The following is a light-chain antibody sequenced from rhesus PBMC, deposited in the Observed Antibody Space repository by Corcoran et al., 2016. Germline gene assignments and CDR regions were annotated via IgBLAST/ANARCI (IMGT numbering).Light chain of an antibody. Sequence: DIQMTQSPSSLSASVGDSVTITCRTSENVNNYLNWSQQKPGNPPKLLIYKAYTLQSGVPSRFSGSGSGTDSTFTTSSLQSQDVATYYCQHNYGTPLTFGGGTKVEIK. J-gene: IGKJ4*01. CDR3: QHNYGTPLT. V-gene: IGKV1-74*01. CDR2: KAY. CDR1: ENVNNY.